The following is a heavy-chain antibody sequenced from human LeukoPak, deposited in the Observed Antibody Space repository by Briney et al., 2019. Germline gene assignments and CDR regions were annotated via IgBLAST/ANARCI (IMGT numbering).Heavy chain of an antibody. CDR1: GFTFSSYS. CDR2: ISSSSSYI. J-gene: IGHJ5*02. D-gene: IGHD2-2*01. V-gene: IGHV3-21*01. Sequence: GGSLRLSCAASGFTFSSYSMNWVRQAPGKGLEWASSISSSSSYIYYADSVKGRFTISRDNAKNSLYLQMNSLRAEDTAVYYCAREGEDIVVVPAPNINWFDPWGQGTLVTVSS. CDR3: AREGEDIVVVPAPNINWFDP.